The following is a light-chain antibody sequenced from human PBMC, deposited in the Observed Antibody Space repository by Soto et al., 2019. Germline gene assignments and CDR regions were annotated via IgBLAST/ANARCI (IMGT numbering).Light chain of an antibody. CDR2: GAS. Sequence: EIVMTQSPATLPVSPGERATLSCRASQSVSSNLALYQQKPGQAPRLLIYGASTRATGIPARFSGSGSGTEFTLTISSLQSEDFAVYYRQQYNNWPRTFGQGTKVDI. CDR3: QQYNNWPRT. J-gene: IGKJ1*01. V-gene: IGKV3-15*01. CDR1: QSVSSN.